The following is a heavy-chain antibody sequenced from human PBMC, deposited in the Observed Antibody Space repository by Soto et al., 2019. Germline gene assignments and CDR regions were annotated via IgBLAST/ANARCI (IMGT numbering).Heavy chain of an antibody. CDR3: ATGYYDSSGYHDAFDI. J-gene: IGHJ3*02. CDR1: GFTFSSYA. V-gene: IGHV3-30-3*01. Sequence: GSLLLSCAASGFTFSSYAMHWVRQAPGKGLEWVAVISYDGSNKYYADSVKGRFTISRDNSKNTLYLQMNSLRAEDTAVYYCATGYYDSSGYHDAFDIWGQGTMVTV. CDR2: ISYDGSNK. D-gene: IGHD3-22*01.